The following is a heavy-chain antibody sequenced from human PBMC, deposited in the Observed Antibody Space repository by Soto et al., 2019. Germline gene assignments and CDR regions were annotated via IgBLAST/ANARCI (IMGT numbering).Heavy chain of an antibody. D-gene: IGHD4-4*01. Sequence: SETLSLTCTVSGGSISSYYWSWIRQPPGKGLEWIGYIYYSGSTNYNPSLKSRVTISVDTSKNQFSPKLSSVTAADTAVYYCAREEVTTVTTGFNYYYYYYMDVWGKGTTVTVSS. CDR3: AREEVTTVTTGFNYYYYYYMDV. CDR1: GGSISSYY. V-gene: IGHV4-59*01. CDR2: IYYSGST. J-gene: IGHJ6*03.